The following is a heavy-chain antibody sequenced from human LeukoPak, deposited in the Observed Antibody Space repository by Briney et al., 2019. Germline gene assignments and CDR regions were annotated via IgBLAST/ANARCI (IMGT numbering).Heavy chain of an antibody. Sequence: PSETLSLTCTVSGGSMRSHYWSWIRQTPGKGLEWIGYIDYGGSTRYNPSLQSRVSISVDTSKNQFSLKLTSVTATDTAVYYCARLINNDNSGDADTFDMWGQGTVVTVFS. CDR3: ARLINNDNSGDADTFDM. J-gene: IGHJ3*02. V-gene: IGHV4-59*11. CDR2: IDYGGST. CDR1: GGSMRSHY. D-gene: IGHD3-22*01.